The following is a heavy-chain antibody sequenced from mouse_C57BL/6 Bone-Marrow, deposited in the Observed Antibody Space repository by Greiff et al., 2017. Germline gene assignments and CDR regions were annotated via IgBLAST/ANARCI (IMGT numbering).Heavy chain of an antibody. D-gene: IGHD2-1*01. CDR3: ARPHYDNSRYCDV. Sequence: QVKLQQPGAELVKPGASVKMSCKASGYTFTSYWITWVKQRPGQGIEWIGAIYPGRGSTNYNERFKSKDTLTVDTSSNTDYMQLSSLTDEDYAVYYCARPHYDNSRYCDVWGTGTTVTVSA. V-gene: IGHV1-55*01. J-gene: IGHJ1*03. CDR1: GYTFTSYW. CDR2: IYPGRGST.